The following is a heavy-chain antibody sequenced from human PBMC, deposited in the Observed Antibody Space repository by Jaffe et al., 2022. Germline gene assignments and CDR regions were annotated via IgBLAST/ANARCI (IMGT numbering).Heavy chain of an antibody. Sequence: QLQLQESGPGLVKPSETLSLTCTVSGGSISSSSYYWGWIRQPPGKGLEWIGSIYYSGSTYYNPSLKSRVTISVDTSKNQFSLKLSSVTAADTAVYYCARLTTKRGYCSGGSCPWFDYWGQGTLVTVSS. V-gene: IGHV4-39*01. D-gene: IGHD2-15*01. CDR3: ARLTTKRGYCSGGSCPWFDY. CDR1: GGSISSSSYY. J-gene: IGHJ4*02. CDR2: IYYSGST.